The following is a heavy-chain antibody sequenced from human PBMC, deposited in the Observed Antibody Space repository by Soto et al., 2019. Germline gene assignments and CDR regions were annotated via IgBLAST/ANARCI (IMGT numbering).Heavy chain of an antibody. CDR3: VRERKQWQTNRVYHYGLDV. V-gene: IGHV3-21*06. D-gene: IGHD6-19*01. CDR1: AFTFRIYS. J-gene: IGHJ6*01. CDR2: ISSSSNNI. Sequence: PWGALLIYCVSSAFTFRIYSMHWVRQAPGRGLEWVSSISSSSNNINYLDSVNGRFTISRDNSKTSMYLQMNSLRAEDTGIYYCVRERKQWQTNRVYHYGLDVWGQGTTVTVSS.